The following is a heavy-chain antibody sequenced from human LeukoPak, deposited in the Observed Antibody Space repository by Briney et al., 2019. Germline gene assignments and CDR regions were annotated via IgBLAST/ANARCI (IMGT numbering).Heavy chain of an antibody. Sequence: SETLSLTCTVSGGSISSYYWSWIQQPAGKGLEWIGSIYHSGSTYYNPSLKSRVTISVDTSKNQFSLKLSSVTAADTAVYYCARRSLGTIDYWGQGTLVTVSS. V-gene: IGHV4-59*08. CDR3: ARRSLGTIDY. CDR1: GGSISSYY. J-gene: IGHJ4*02. D-gene: IGHD3/OR15-3a*01. CDR2: IYHSGST.